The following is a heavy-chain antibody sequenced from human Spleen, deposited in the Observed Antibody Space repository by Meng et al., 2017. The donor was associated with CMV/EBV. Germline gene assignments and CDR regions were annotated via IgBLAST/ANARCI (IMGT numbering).Heavy chain of an antibody. CDR3: VREGAVVGTTHFDF. V-gene: IGHV1-2*06. J-gene: IGHJ4*02. CDR1: GYTFTGNY. D-gene: IGHD1-14*01. Sequence: ASGYTFTGNYIHWMRQAPGQGLEWMGRINPNNGDSKYTQRLQGRVTMARDTSISTADMELNSLRSDGTAIYFCVREGAVVGTTHFDFWGQGTLVTVSS. CDR2: INPNNGDS.